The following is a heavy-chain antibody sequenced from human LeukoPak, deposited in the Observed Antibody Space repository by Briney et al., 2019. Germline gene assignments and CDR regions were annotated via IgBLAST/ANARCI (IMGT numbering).Heavy chain of an antibody. J-gene: IGHJ4*02. CDR2: IWYDGSNK. CDR3: ASWSMVAAAGNRDYFDY. V-gene: IGHV3-33*01. CDR1: GFTFSSYG. Sequence: GGSLRLSCAASGFTFSSYGMHWVRQAPGKRLEWVAVIWYDGSNKYYADSVKGRFTISRDNSKNTLYLQMNSLRAEDTAVYYCASWSMVAAAGNRDYFDYWGQGTLVTVSS. D-gene: IGHD6-13*01.